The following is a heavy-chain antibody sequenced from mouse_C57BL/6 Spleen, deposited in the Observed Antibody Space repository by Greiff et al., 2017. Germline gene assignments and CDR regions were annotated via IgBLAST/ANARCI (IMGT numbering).Heavy chain of an antibody. Sequence: EVQLQQSGAELVRPGASVKLSCTASGFNIKDYYMHWVKQRPEQGLEWIGRIDPEDGDTAYAPKFQGKATMTADTSSNTAYLQLSSLTSEDTAVYYCTQAYYSNTWYACWGQGALVTV. J-gene: IGHJ3*01. D-gene: IGHD2-5*01. V-gene: IGHV14-1*01. CDR3: TQAYYSNTWYAC. CDR1: GFNIKDYY. CDR2: IDPEDGDT.